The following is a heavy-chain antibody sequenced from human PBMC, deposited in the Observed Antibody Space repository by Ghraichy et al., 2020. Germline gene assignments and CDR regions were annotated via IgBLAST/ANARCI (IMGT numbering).Heavy chain of an antibody. CDR2: ISYDGSKK. V-gene: IGHV3-30*18. CDR1: GFTFSRYG. D-gene: IGHD3-22*01. Sequence: GGSLRLSCAASGFTFSRYGMHWVRQAPGKGLEWVAVISYDGSKKNYADSVKGRFTISRDNSKNTLYVQMNSLRAEDTAVYYCAKERDTSGYYSFRGDYYGIDVWGQGTTVTVSS. J-gene: IGHJ6*02. CDR3: AKERDTSGYYSFRGDYYGIDV.